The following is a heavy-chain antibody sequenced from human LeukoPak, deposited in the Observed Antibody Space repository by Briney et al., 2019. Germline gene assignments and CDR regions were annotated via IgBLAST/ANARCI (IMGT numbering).Heavy chain of an antibody. D-gene: IGHD6-13*01. CDR3: ARAGSSWVLDY. Sequence: GGSLRLSCAASGFTVINTYMSWVRQAPGMGLEWVSVIYSGGSTYYTDSVKGRFTISRDNSKNTLYLQMNSLRVEDTAVYFCARAGSSWVLDYWGQGTLVTVSS. CDR2: IYSGGST. J-gene: IGHJ4*02. V-gene: IGHV3-53*01. CDR1: GFTVINTY.